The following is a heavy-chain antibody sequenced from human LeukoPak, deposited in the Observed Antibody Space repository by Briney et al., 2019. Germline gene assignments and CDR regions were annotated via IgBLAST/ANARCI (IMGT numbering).Heavy chain of an antibody. Sequence: GGSLRLSCAASGFTFSSYAMSWVRQAPGKGLEWVSAISGGGGSTYYADSVKGRFTISRDNSKNTLYLQMNSLRAEDTAVYYCAKAISVGATTDAADWGQGTLVTVSS. CDR1: GFTFSSYA. D-gene: IGHD1-26*01. CDR2: ISGGGGST. V-gene: IGHV3-23*01. CDR3: AKAISVGATTDAAD. J-gene: IGHJ4*02.